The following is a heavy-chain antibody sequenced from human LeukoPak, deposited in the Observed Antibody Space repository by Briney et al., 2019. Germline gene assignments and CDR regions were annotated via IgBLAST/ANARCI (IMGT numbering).Heavy chain of an antibody. J-gene: IGHJ4*02. V-gene: IGHV3-48*01. CDR1: GFTFSSYS. CDR2: ISYSSSTI. D-gene: IGHD4-17*01. CDR3: ARDRLHYGEYEKTFDY. Sequence: PGGSLRLSCAASGFTFSSYSMNWARQAPGKGLEWVSYISYSSSTIYYADSVKGRFTISRDNGKNSLYLQMNSLRAEDTAVYYCARDRLHYGEYEKTFDYRGQGTLVTVSS.